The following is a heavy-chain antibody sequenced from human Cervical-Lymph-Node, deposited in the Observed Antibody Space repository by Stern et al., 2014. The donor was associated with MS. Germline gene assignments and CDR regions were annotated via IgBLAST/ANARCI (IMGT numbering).Heavy chain of an antibody. D-gene: IGHD2-15*01. CDR3: AHSRVKYCRGGTCYSSLFDY. CDR1: GFSLTTAGVG. J-gene: IGHJ4*02. V-gene: IGHV2-5*02. CDR2: IYWDADN. Sequence: QVTLKESGPTLVKPTQTLTLTCTLSGFSLTTAGVGVGWIRQPPGKALEWLALIYWDADNVYSPSLKNRLPSAKDTSKNQVVLTVTNVDPVDTATYYCAHSRVKYCRGGTCYSSLFDYWGQGTLVTVSS.